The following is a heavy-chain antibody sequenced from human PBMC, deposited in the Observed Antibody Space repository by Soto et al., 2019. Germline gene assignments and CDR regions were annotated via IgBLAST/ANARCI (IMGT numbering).Heavy chain of an antibody. D-gene: IGHD6-13*01. CDR2: ISGSGGST. CDR3: AKDLSRYSSSWYNWFDP. Sequence: GSLRLSCAASGFTFSSYAMSWVRQAPGKGLEWVSAISGSGGSTYYADSVKGRFTISRDNSKNTLYLQMNSLRAEDTAVYYCAKDLSRYSSSWYNWFDPWGQGTLVTVSS. V-gene: IGHV3-23*01. J-gene: IGHJ5*02. CDR1: GFTFSSYA.